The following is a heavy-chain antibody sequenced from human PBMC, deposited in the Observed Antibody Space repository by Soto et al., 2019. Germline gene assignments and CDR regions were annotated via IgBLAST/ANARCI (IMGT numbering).Heavy chain of an antibody. J-gene: IGHJ6*02. D-gene: IGHD4-4*01. CDR3: ARVVMTTFPAFFSYGLAV. CDR2: IIPLIGTA. CDR1: GGTFSTYG. Sequence: QVQLVQSGAEVRKPGSSVTVSCKASGGTFSTYGITWVRQAPGQGLEWLGNIIPLIGTANYAQRFRGRDTITADESTTTAYRELTSLRSEDTAVYYCARVVMTTFPAFFSYGLAVWGQGTTVTVSS. V-gene: IGHV1-69*18.